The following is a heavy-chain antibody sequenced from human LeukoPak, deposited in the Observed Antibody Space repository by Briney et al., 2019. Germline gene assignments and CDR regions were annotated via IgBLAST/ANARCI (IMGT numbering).Heavy chain of an antibody. CDR1: GFTFSTYG. V-gene: IGHV3-13*01. CDR2: IGTAGDT. J-gene: IGHJ6*02. CDR3: ARGQTILSATINGPPPETYYYYGMDV. Sequence: GGSLRLSCAASGFTFSTYGMHWVRQATGKGLEWVSAIGTAGDTYYPGSVKGRFTISRENAKNSLYLQMNSLRAGDTAVYYCARGQTILSATINGPPPETYYYYGMDVWGQGTTVTVSS. D-gene: IGHD5-12*01.